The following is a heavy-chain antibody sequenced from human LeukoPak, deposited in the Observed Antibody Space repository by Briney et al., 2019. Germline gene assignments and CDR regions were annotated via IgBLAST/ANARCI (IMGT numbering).Heavy chain of an antibody. CDR1: GFTFSDHW. J-gene: IGHJ4*02. Sequence: LPGGSLRLSCAVSGFTFSDHWMSWVRQGPGKGLEWVANINQDGSETHYVDSLKGRFTISRDNAKNSLYLQMNSLSVDDTAVYYCAREGWGSFPFDFWGRGIMLTVS. D-gene: IGHD7-27*01. CDR2: INQDGSET. CDR3: AREGWGSFPFDF. V-gene: IGHV3-7*01.